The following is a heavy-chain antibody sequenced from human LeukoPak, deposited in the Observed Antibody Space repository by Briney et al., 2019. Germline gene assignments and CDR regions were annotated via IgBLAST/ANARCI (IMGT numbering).Heavy chain of an antibody. D-gene: IGHD2-2*01. CDR1: GFTFSSYG. CDR3: ARDDVVVVPAATFDY. V-gene: IGHV3-23*01. Sequence: PGGSLRLSCAASGFTFSSYGMSWVRQAPGKGLEWVSAISGSGGSTYYADSVKGRFTISRDNSKNTLYLQMNSLRAEDTAVYYCARDDVVVVPAATFDYWGQGTLVTVSS. J-gene: IGHJ4*02. CDR2: ISGSGGST.